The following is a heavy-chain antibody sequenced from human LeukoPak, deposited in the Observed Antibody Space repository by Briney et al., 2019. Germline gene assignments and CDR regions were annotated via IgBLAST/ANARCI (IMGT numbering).Heavy chain of an antibody. J-gene: IGHJ5*02. Sequence: ASVKVTCKASGYTFTSYDINWVRQATGQGLEWMGIINPSGGSTSYAQKFQGRVTMTRDMSTSTVYMELSSLRSEDTAVYYCARAVLYYDSSGYPLCWFDPWGQGTLVTVSS. V-gene: IGHV1-46*01. CDR3: ARAVLYYDSSGYPLCWFDP. D-gene: IGHD3-22*01. CDR2: INPSGGST. CDR1: GYTFTSYD.